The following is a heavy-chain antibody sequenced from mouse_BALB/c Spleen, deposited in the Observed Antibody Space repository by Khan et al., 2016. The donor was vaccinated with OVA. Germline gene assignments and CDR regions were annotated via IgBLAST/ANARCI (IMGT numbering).Heavy chain of an antibody. D-gene: IGHD6-1*01. CDR2: IWGDGST. Sequence: VQLQESGPGLVAPSQSLSITCTVSGFSLTSYGVSWVRQPPGKGLEWLGVIWGDGSTNFHSALISRLSISKDNSKSQVFLKLNSLQTDDTATYSCAGFEASYYAMDYWGQGTSVIVSS. V-gene: IGHV2-3*01. CDR1: GFSLTSYG. J-gene: IGHJ4*01. CDR3: AGFEASYYAMDY.